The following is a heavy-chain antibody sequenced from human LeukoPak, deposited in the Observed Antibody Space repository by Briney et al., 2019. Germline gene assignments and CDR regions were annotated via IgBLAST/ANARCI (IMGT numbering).Heavy chain of an antibody. Sequence: ASVKVSCKASGYTFTNYAMNWVRQAPGQGLEWMGWINTNTGNPTYAQGFTGRFVFSLDTPVSTAYLQISSLKTEDTAVYYCAREEAAGGSEIWGQGTLVTVSS. CDR1: GYTFTNYA. D-gene: IGHD3-10*01. CDR2: INTNTGNP. J-gene: IGHJ4*02. CDR3: AREEAAGGSEI. V-gene: IGHV7-4-1*02.